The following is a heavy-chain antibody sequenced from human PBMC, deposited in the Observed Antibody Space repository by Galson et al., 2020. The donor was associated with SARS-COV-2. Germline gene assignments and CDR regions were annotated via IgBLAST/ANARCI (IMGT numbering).Heavy chain of an antibody. CDR2: TYYRSKWYN. Sequence: SQTLSLTCALSGDSVSSNNAAWNWIRQSPSRGLEWLGRTYYRSKWYNDYAVSVKSRITINPDTSKNQFSLQLNSVTPEDTAVYYCARALLTGTIIFYYCGTDVWGQGTTVTVS. CDR1: GDSVSSNNAA. J-gene: IGHJ6*02. D-gene: IGHD1-7*01. CDR3: ARALLTGTIIFYYCGTDV. V-gene: IGHV6-1*01.